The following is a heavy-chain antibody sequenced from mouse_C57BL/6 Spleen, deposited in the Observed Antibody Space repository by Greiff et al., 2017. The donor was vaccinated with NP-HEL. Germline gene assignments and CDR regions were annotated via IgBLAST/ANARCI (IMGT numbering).Heavy chain of an antibody. V-gene: IGHV1-81*01. D-gene: IGHD1-1*01. CDR1: GYTFTSSG. J-gene: IGHJ2*01. Sequence: VQLQQSGAELARPGASVKLSCKASGYTFTSSGISWVKQRTGQGLEWIGEIYPRSGNTYYNEKFKGKATLTADKSSSTAYMELRSLTSEDSAVYFCARKGTTVVAPYFDYWGQGTTLTVSS. CDR2: IYPRSGNT. CDR3: ARKGTTVVAPYFDY.